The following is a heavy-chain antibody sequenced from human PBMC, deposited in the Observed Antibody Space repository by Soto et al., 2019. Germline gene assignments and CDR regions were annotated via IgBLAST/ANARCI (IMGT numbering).Heavy chain of an antibody. D-gene: IGHD6-6*01. CDR1: GGSISSYY. CDR2: IYYSGST. CDR3: ARGRQLVSVFSQAWCMDV. Sequence: QVQLQESGPGLVKPSETLSLTCTVSGGSISSYYWSWIRQPPGKGLEWIGYIYYSGSTNYNPSLKSRVTISVDTSKNQFSLKLSSVTAADTAVYYCARGRQLVSVFSQAWCMDVWGQGTTVTVSS. J-gene: IGHJ6*02. V-gene: IGHV4-59*01.